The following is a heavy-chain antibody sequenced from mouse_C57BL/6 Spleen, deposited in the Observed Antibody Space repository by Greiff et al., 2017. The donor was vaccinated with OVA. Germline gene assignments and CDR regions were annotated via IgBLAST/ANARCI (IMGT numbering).Heavy chain of an antibody. CDR1: GYTFTDYE. V-gene: IGHV1-15*01. D-gene: IGHD2-5*01. Sequence: QVQLQQSGAELVRPGASVTLSCKASGYTFTDYEMHWVKQTPVHGLEWIGAIDPETGGTAYNQKFKGKAILTADKSSSTAYMELRSLTSEDSAVYYCTTAYYSNQGFAYWGQGTLVTVSA. CDR3: TTAYYSNQGFAY. J-gene: IGHJ3*01. CDR2: IDPETGGT.